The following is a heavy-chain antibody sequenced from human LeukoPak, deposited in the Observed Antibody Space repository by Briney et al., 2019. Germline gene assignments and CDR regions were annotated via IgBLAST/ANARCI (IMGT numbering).Heavy chain of an antibody. Sequence: RLSCAASGFTFSNYEMKWVRQAPGTGLEWISYISASGNSMFYADSVKGRFTISRDNAKNSLYLQMNSLRAEDTAIYCCAKDGGTEILYWDQGTLVTVSS. J-gene: IGHJ4*02. CDR3: AKDGGTEILY. D-gene: IGHD2-15*01. V-gene: IGHV3-48*03. CDR2: ISASGNSM. CDR1: GFTFSNYE.